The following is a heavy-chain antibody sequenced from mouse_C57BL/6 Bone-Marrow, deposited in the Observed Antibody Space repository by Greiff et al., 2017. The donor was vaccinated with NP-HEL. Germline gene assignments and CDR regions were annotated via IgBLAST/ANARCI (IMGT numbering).Heavy chain of an antibody. CDR2: IDPSDSYT. CDR3: ARTLEIYYEYDGYFDV. V-gene: IGHV1-69*01. Sequence: VQLQQPGAELVMPGASVKLSCKASGYTFTSYWMHWVKQRPGQGLEWIGEIDPSDSYTNYNQKFKGKSTLTVDKSSSTAYMQLSSLTSEDSAVYYCARTLEIYYEYDGYFDVWGTGTTVTVSS. J-gene: IGHJ1*03. CDR1: GYTFTSYW. D-gene: IGHD2-4*01.